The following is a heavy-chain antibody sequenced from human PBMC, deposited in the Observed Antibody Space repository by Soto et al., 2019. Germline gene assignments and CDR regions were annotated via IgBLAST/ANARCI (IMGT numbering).Heavy chain of an antibody. J-gene: IGHJ4*02. CDR2: ISFDGSKT. D-gene: IGHD1-26*01. CDR1: GSTFSNYD. V-gene: IGHV3-30*03. Sequence: QVQLVQSGGGVVQPGRSLSLSCEASGSTFSNYDMDWVRQAPGKGLEWVAIISFDGSKTYYADSVKGRFTVSRDNSKNPIFLQMNSLRPDDTATYYCVREGYSGSYAAFWGQGSLVTVSS. CDR3: VREGYSGSYAAF.